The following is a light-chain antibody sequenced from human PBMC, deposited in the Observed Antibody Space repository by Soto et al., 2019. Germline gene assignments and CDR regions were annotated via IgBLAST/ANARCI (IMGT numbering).Light chain of an antibody. CDR3: LQYHTYRT. CDR1: QSISPW. CDR2: DAS. V-gene: IGKV1-5*01. J-gene: IGKJ1*01. Sequence: DIQMTQSPSTLSASVGDRVTITCRASQSISPWVAWYQQKPGKAPKLLIFDASNLESGVPSRFSGSGSGTEFTLTISSLQPDDFATYYCLQYHTYRTFGQGTKVEVK.